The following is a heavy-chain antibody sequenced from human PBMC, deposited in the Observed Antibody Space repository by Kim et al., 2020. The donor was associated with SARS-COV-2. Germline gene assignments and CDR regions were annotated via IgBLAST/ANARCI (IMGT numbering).Heavy chain of an antibody. CDR3: ARSSNGGYYYGMDV. D-gene: IGHD3-10*01. CDR1: GFTFSSYA. Sequence: GGSLRLSCAASGFTFSSYAMHWVRQAPGKGLEWVAVISYDGSNKYYVDSVKGRFTISRDNSKNTLYLQMNSLRAEDTAVYYCARSSNGGYYYGMDVWAQGTTVTVSS. CDR2: ISYDGSNK. J-gene: IGHJ6*02. V-gene: IGHV3-30*04.